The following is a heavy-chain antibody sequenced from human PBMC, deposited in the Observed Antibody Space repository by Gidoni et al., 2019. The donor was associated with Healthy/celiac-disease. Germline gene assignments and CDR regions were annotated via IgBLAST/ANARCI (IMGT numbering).Heavy chain of an antibody. CDR2: IYYSGST. CDR1: RGSISSGDYY. CDR3: ARGVITFGGVIVPFDY. D-gene: IGHD3-16*02. V-gene: IGHV4-30-4*01. Sequence: QVQLQESGPGLVKPSQTLSLTCTVPRGSISSGDYYWSWIRQPPGKGLEWIGYIYYSGSTYYNPSLKSRVTISVDTSKNQFSLKLSSVTAADTAVYYCARGVITFGGVIVPFDYWGQGTLVTVSS. J-gene: IGHJ4*02.